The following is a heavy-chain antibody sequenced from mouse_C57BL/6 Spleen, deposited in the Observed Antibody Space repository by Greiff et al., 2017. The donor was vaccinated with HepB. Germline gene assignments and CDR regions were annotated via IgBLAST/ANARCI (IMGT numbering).Heavy chain of an antibody. Sequence: LQESGAELVRPGTSVKVSCKASGYAFTNYLIEWVKQRPGQGLEWIGVINPGSGGTNYNEKFKGKATLTADKSSSTAYMQLSSLTSEDSAVYFCARGGTYYDYDGAMDYWGQGTSVTVSS. CDR2: INPGSGGT. J-gene: IGHJ4*01. CDR1: GYAFTNYL. D-gene: IGHD2-4*01. V-gene: IGHV1-54*01. CDR3: ARGGTYYDYDGAMDY.